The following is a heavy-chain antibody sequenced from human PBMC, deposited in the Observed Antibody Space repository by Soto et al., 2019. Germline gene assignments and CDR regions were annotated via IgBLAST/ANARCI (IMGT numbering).Heavy chain of an antibody. CDR2: IIPIFGTA. CDR1: GCTFSSYA. CDR3: ARNSGGYYYGSWSYYIFDY. V-gene: IGHV1-69*01. J-gene: IGHJ4*02. Sequence: QVQLVQSGAEVKKPGSSVKVSCKASGCTFSSYAISWVRQAPGQGLEWMGGIIPIFGTANYAQKVQGRVTNPAHESTSTAYMELSSLRSEDTAVYYCARNSGGYYYGSWSYYIFDYWGQGTLVTVSS. D-gene: IGHD3-10*01.